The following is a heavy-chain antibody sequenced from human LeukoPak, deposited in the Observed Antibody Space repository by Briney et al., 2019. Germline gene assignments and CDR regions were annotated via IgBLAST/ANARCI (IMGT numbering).Heavy chain of an antibody. V-gene: IGHV3-23*01. J-gene: IGHJ5*02. CDR2: ISGSGGST. CDR3: VKDSFVTRRFDP. CDR1: GFTFSSYA. D-gene: IGHD3-16*02. Sequence: GGSLRLSCAASGFTFSSYAMSWVRQAPGKGLEWVPAISGSGGSTYYADSVKGRFTISRDNSRNTLYLQMNSLRAEDTAVYYCVKDSFVTRRFDPWGQGTLVTVSS.